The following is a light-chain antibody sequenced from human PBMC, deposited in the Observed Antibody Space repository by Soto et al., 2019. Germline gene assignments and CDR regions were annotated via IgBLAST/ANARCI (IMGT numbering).Light chain of an antibody. CDR2: DVT. J-gene: IGLJ2*01. CDR3: GSYTISSTLMI. Sequence: QSALTQPASVSGSPGQSITISCSGTPSDIGAYNYVSWYQHLPGKAPKVIIYDVTNRPSGVSRRFSGSKSGTTASLTNSGLQAEDEANYYCGSYTISSTLMIFGGGTKLTVL. CDR1: PSDIGAYNY. V-gene: IGLV2-14*03.